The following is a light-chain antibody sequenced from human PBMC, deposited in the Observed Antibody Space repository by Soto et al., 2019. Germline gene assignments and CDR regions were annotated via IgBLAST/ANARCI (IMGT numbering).Light chain of an antibody. J-gene: IGKJ5*01. CDR1: QSISSN. Sequence: EIVMTQSPATLSRSPGERATLSCRASQSISSNLAWYQQKPGQAPRLLIYGASTRATGIPARFSGSGSGTEFTLTINSLQSEDFAVYYCQQYNNWPITFGQGTRLEIK. V-gene: IGKV3-15*01. CDR3: QQYNNWPIT. CDR2: GAS.